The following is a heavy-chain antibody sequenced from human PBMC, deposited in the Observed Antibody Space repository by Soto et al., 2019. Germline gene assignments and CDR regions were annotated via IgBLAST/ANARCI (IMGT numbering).Heavy chain of an antibody. CDR1: GFTFSTYA. Sequence: QVQLVESGGGVVQPGRSLRLSCAASGFTFSTYAIHWVRQAPGKGLEWVAVISSDGANNYYAASVRGRFTISRDNSMNTLYLQMNILSPEHTAVYCCASNVVVVAVRSRGFWGQGTLVTVSS. CDR2: ISSDGANN. D-gene: IGHD2-21*01. J-gene: IGHJ4*02. CDR3: ASNVVVVAVRSRGF. V-gene: IGHV3-30-3*01.